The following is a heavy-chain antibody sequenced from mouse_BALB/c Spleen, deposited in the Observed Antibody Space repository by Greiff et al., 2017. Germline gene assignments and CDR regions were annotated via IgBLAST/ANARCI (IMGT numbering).Heavy chain of an antibody. D-gene: IGHD2-12*01. V-gene: IGHV5-17*02. CDR2: ISSGSSTI. CDR3: ARSDDCDYYAMDY. CDR1: GFTFSSFG. J-gene: IGHJ4*01. Sequence: EVKLQESGGGLVQPGGSRKLSCAASGFTFSSFGMHWVRQAPEKGLEWVAYISSGSSTIYYADTVKGRFTISRDNPKNTLFLQMTSLRSEDTAMYYCARSDDCDYYAMDYWGQGTSVTVSS.